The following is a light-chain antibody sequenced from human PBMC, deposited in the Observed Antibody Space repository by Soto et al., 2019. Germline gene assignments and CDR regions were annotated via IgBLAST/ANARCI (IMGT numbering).Light chain of an antibody. CDR3: QQYNSYPWT. J-gene: IGKJ1*01. CDR2: KAS. Sequence: DIQMTQSPSTLSAFVGDRVTITCRASQSISSWLAWYQQKPGKAPKLLIYKASNLESGVPSRFSGSESGTEFTLTISSLQPDDFATYYCQQYNSYPWTFGQGTKVEIK. V-gene: IGKV1-5*03. CDR1: QSISSW.